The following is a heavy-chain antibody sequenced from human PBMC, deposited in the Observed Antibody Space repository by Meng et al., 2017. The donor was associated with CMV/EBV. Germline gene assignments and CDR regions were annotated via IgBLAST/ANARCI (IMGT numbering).Heavy chain of an antibody. D-gene: IGHD5-18*01. CDR2: IIPILGIA. J-gene: IGHJ4*02. Sequence: SVKVSCKASGGTFSSYTISWVRQAPGQGLEWMGRIIPILGIANYAQKFQGRVTITADKSTSTAYMELSSLRSEDTAVYYCARDPRRGYSYGGWGQGTLVTVSS. CDR3: ARDPRRGYSYGG. CDR1: GGTFSSYT. V-gene: IGHV1-69*04.